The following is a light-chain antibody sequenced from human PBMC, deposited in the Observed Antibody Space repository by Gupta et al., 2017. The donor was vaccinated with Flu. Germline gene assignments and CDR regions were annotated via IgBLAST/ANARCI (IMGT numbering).Light chain of an antibody. J-gene: IGKJ4*01. Sequence: SGVPSRFSGTRSGTEFSLTISRLQPEDSATYYCQQSDSAPLTFGGGTKVEIK. V-gene: IGKV1-39*01. CDR3: QQSDSAPLT.